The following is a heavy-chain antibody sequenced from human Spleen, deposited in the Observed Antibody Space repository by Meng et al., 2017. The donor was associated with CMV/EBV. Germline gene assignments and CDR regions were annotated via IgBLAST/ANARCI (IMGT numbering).Heavy chain of an antibody. Sequence: SGHTFTRYYMHWVRQAPGQGLEWMGIINPSGGSTSYGQKLQGRVTMTRDTSTSTVYMELSSLRSEDTAVYYCARGGHITIFGVVIPNWGQGTLVTVSS. CDR1: GHTFTRYY. V-gene: IGHV1-46*01. CDR2: INPSGGST. J-gene: IGHJ4*02. D-gene: IGHD3-3*01. CDR3: ARGGHITIFGVVIPN.